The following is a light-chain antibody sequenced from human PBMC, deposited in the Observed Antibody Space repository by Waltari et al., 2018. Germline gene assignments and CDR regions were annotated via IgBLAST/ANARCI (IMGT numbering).Light chain of an antibody. CDR3: QSADSSGTYYV. Sequence: SYELTQSPSQSVSPGQTATITCSGDALPTEYVYWYQQKPGRAPVLIIYKDEERPPGIPERFSGSSSGTTATLTISGVQAEDEADYYCQSADSSGTYYVFAAGTKVTVL. CDR2: KDE. V-gene: IGLV3-25*03. J-gene: IGLJ1*01. CDR1: ALPTEY.